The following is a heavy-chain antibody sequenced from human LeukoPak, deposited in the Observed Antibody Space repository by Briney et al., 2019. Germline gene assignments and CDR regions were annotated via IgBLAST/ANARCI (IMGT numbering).Heavy chain of an antibody. Sequence: GGSLRLSCAASGFTFSNTWMYWVRQGPGKXLVWVSRIYNDETSATYADSVKGRFTISRDNAKNTLYLQMDSLRVDDTAVYYCARGAPIDYWGQGTLVTVSS. CDR1: GFTFSNTW. J-gene: IGHJ4*02. CDR3: ARGAPIDY. V-gene: IGHV3-74*01. CDR2: IYNDETSA.